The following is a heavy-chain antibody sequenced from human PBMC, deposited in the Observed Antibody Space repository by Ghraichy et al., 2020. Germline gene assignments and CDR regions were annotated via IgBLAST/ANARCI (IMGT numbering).Heavy chain of an antibody. CDR3: ARVTYDSSGYYSYYFDY. J-gene: IGHJ4*02. CDR1: GGSISSYY. V-gene: IGHV4-59*01. Sequence: SETLSLTCTVSGGSISSYYWSWIRQPPGKGLEWIGYIYYSGSTNYNPSLKSRVTISVDTSKNQFSLKLSSVTAADTAVYYCARVTYDSSGYYSYYFDYWGQGTLVTVSS. D-gene: IGHD3-22*01. CDR2: IYYSGST.